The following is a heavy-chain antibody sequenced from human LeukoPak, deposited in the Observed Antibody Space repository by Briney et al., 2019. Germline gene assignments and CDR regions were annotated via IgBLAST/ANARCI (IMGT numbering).Heavy chain of an antibody. J-gene: IGHJ4*02. CDR2: ISSSNI. Sequence: GGSLRLSCAASGFSLSTYSMSWVRQAPGKGLEWVSYISSSNIYYADSVKGRFTISRDNAKNSLYLQMNSLRAEDTAVYYCAREGGFDYWGQGTLVTVSS. CDR3: AREGGFDY. V-gene: IGHV3-48*01. D-gene: IGHD3-16*01. CDR1: GFSLSTYS.